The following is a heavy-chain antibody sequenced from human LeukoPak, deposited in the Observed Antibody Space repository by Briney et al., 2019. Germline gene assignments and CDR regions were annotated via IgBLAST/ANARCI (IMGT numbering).Heavy chain of an antibody. CDR2: IIPIFGTA. CDR3: ARDSFYYGSGSYVFFGMDV. D-gene: IGHD3-10*01. Sequence: ASVKVSCKASGGTFSSYAISWVRQAPGQGLEWMGGIIPIFGTANYAQKFQGRVTITADKSTSTAYMDLNSLRSEDTAVYYCARDSFYYGSGSYVFFGMDVWGQGTTVTVSS. J-gene: IGHJ6*02. V-gene: IGHV1-69*06. CDR1: GGTFSSYA.